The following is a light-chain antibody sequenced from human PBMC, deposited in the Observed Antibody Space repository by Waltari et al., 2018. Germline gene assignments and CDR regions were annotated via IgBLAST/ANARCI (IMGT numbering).Light chain of an antibody. J-gene: IGLJ2*01. Sequence: QSVLTQPPSASGTPGQRVTIPCSGSSSNIGSNYVYWYQQLPGTTPNPLIYRNNQRPSGVPDRFSGSKSGTSASLAISGLRSEDEADYYCAAWDDSLSGLVFGGGTKLTVL. V-gene: IGLV1-47*01. CDR3: AAWDDSLSGLV. CDR2: RNN. CDR1: SSNIGSNY.